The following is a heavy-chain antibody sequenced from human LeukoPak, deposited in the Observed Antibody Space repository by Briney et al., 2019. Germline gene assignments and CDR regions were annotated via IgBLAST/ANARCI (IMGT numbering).Heavy chain of an antibody. J-gene: IGHJ4*02. V-gene: IGHV4-39*01. CDR1: GGSISSSSYY. CDR3: ARWAEPFDY. CDR2: IYYSGST. Sequence: SETLSLTCTVSGGSISSSSYYWGWIRQPPGKRLEWIGSIYYSGSTYYNPSLKSRVTISVDTSKNQFSLKLSSVTAADTAVYYCARWAEPFDYWGQGTLVTVSS.